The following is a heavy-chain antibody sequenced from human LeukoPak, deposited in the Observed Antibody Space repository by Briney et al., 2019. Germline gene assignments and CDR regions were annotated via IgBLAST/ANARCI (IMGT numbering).Heavy chain of an antibody. D-gene: IGHD3-3*01. Sequence: ASVKVSCKASGGTFSSYAISWVRQAPGQGLEWMGGIIPIFGTANYAQKFQGRVTITADESTSTAYMELSSLRSDDTAVYCCARDQSLMGITIFGVDFDYWGQGTLVTVSS. CDR1: GGTFSSYA. CDR2: IIPIFGTA. V-gene: IGHV1-69*01. J-gene: IGHJ4*02. CDR3: ARDQSLMGITIFGVDFDY.